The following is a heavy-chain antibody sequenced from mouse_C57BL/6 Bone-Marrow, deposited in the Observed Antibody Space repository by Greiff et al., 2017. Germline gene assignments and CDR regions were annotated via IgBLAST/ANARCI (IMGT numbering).Heavy chain of an antibody. CDR1: GFSLTSYG. V-gene: IGHV2-5*01. J-gene: IGHJ1*03. CDR2: IWRGGST. CDR3: AKRNWDDWYFDV. D-gene: IGHD4-1*01. Sequence: VQLQESGPGLVQPSQSLSITCTVSGFSLTSYGVHWVRQSPGKGLEWLGVIWRGGSTDDNAAFMSRLSITKDNSKSQVFFKMNSLQADDTAIYYCAKRNWDDWYFDVWGTGTTVTVSS.